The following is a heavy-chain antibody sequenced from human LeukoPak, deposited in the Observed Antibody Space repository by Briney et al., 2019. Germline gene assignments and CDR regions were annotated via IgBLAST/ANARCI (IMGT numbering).Heavy chain of an antibody. Sequence: TGGSLRLSCAASGFTFSSYWMSWVRQAPGKGLEWVANIKQDGSEKYYVDSVKGRFTISRDNAKNSLYLQMNSLRAEDTAVYYCARVLPWYSVVTSTKNNWFDPWGQGTLVTVSS. CDR3: ARVLPWYSVVTSTKNNWFDP. V-gene: IGHV3-7*01. CDR2: IKQDGSEK. J-gene: IGHJ5*02. D-gene: IGHD3-22*01. CDR1: GFTFSSYW.